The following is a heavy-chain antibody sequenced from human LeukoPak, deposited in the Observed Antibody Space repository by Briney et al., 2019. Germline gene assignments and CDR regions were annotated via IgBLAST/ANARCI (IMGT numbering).Heavy chain of an antibody. CDR3: ARVRITILRGHDAFDI. CDR1: GYTFTGYY. CDR2: INPNSGGT. V-gene: IGHV1-2*02. J-gene: IGHJ3*02. Sequence: ASVKVSCKASGYTFTGYYMHWVRQAPGQGLEWMGWINPNSGGTNYAQKFQGRVTMTRDTPISTAYMELSRLRSDDTAVYYCARVRITILRGHDAFDIWVQGTMVTVSS. D-gene: IGHD3-10*01.